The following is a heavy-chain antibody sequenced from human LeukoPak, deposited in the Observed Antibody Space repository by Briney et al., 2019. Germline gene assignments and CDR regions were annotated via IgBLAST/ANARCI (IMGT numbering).Heavy chain of an antibody. J-gene: IGHJ4*02. Sequence: PSETLSLTCTVSGGSISSYYWSWIRQPAGKGLEWIGRIYTSGSTNYNPSLKSRVTMSVDTSKNQFSLKLSSVTAADTAVYYCAREPRSSSWYIRYYFDYWGQGTLVTVSS. D-gene: IGHD6-13*01. CDR3: AREPRSSSWYIRYYFDY. CDR2: IYTSGST. V-gene: IGHV4-4*07. CDR1: GGSISSYY.